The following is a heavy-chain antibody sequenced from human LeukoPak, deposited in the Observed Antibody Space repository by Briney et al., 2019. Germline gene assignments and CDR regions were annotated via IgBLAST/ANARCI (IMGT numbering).Heavy chain of an antibody. J-gene: IGHJ4*02. CDR1: GFSVSNTY. Sequence: GSLRLSCAASGFSVSNTYMSWVRQAPGKGLEWVSIIYSGGNTYYADSVKGRFTISRDNSKTTLHLQMNGLRPEDTAVYYCAKVLTGSQDYWGQGTLVTVSS. V-gene: IGHV3-53*01. D-gene: IGHD7-27*01. CDR2: IYSGGNT. CDR3: AKVLTGSQDY.